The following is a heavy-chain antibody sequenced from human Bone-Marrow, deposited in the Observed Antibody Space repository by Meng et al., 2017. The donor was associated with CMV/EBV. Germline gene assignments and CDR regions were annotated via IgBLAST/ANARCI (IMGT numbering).Heavy chain of an antibody. CDR1: TDYY. CDR3: ATDLTGGYCSSTSCYQVDP. Sequence: TDYYMHWVQQAPGKGREWMGLVDPEDGETIYAEKFQGRVTITADTSTDTAYMELSSLRSEDTVVYYCATDLTGGYCSSTSCYQVDPWGQGTLVTVSS. D-gene: IGHD2-2*01. CDR2: VDPEDGET. V-gene: IGHV1-69-2*01. J-gene: IGHJ5*02.